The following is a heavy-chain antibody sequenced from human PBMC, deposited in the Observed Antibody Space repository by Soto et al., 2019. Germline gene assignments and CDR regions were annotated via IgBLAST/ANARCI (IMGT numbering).Heavy chain of an antibody. J-gene: IGHJ2*01. V-gene: IGHV1-69*01. Sequence: QVQLVQSGAEVKKPGSSVKVSCKASGGTFSSYAISWVRQAPGQGLEWMGGIIPIFGTANYAQKFQGRVTITADESTSTAYMELSSLRSEDTAVYYCARFGGYSYRPMNWYFDLWGRGTLVTVSS. D-gene: IGHD5-18*01. CDR3: ARFGGYSYRPMNWYFDL. CDR2: IIPIFGTA. CDR1: GGTFSSYA.